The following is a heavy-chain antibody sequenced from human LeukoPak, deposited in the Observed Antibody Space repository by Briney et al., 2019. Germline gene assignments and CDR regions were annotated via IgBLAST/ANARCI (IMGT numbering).Heavy chain of an antibody. CDR2: ISYDGSNK. J-gene: IGHJ4*02. CDR1: GFTFSSYA. Sequence: GGSLRLSCAASGFTFSSYAMHWVRQAPGKGLEWVAVISYDGSNKYYADSVKGRFTISRENAKNSLYLQMNSPRAGDTAVYYCARVFGSWYDYWGQGTLVTVSS. V-gene: IGHV3-30*14. CDR3: ARVFGSWYDY. D-gene: IGHD6-13*01.